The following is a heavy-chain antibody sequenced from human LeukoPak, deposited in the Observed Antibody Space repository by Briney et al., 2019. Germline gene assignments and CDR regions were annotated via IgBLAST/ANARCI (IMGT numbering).Heavy chain of an antibody. CDR2: ISGSGGSA. J-gene: IGHJ6*02. CDR1: GFTFSSYA. CDR3: AKARDYYYYYGMDV. Sequence: PGGSLRLSCAASGFTFSSYAMSWVRQAPGKGLEWVSAISGSGGSAYYADSVKGRFTISRDNSKNTLYLQMNSLRAEDTAVYYCAKARDYYYYYGMDVWGQGITVTVSS. V-gene: IGHV3-23*01.